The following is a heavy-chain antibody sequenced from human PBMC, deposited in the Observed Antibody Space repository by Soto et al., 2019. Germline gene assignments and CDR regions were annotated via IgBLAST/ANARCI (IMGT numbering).Heavy chain of an antibody. CDR1: GFTFSSYL. CDR3: ARELMATTIFDY. CDR2: IKQDGSEK. J-gene: IGHJ4*02. V-gene: IGHV3-7*03. D-gene: IGHD5-12*01. Sequence: PGGSLRLSFAASGFTFSSYLMSWVRQAPGKGLEWVANIKQDGSEKYYVDSVKGRFTISRDNAKNSLYLQMNSLRAEDTAVYYCARELMATTIFDYWGQGTLVTIAS.